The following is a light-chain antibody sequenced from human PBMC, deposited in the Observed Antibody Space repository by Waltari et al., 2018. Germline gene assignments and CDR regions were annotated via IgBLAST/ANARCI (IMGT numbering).Light chain of an antibody. CDR3: QHYNSNPVT. V-gene: IGKV1-5*01. Sequence: DIQMTQSPSTLSASVGDRVTITCRASQTISIWLAWYQQKPGKAPKVRIYDASTLESGVPSRFSGSGSVTDFTLTISSLQPDDFATYYCQHYNSNPVTFGQGTKLEIK. CDR2: DAS. J-gene: IGKJ2*01. CDR1: QTISIW.